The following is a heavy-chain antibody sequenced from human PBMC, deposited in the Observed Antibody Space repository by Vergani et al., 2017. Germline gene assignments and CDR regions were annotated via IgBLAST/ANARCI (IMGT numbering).Heavy chain of an antibody. D-gene: IGHD3-3*01. V-gene: IGHV3-23*01. CDR3: AKGSELITIFGVVIPRYYFDY. CDR2: ISGSGGSK. Sequence: EVQLLESGGGLVQPGGSLRLSCAASGFTFSSYAMSWVRQAPGKGLEWVSAISGSGGSKYYADSVKGRFTISRDNSKNTLYLQMNSRRAEDTAVYYCAKGSELITIFGVVIPRYYFDYWGQGTLVTVSS. J-gene: IGHJ4*02. CDR1: GFTFSSYA.